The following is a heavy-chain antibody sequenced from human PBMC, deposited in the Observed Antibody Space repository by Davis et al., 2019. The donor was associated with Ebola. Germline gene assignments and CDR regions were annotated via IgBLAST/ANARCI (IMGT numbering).Heavy chain of an antibody. CDR3: ARDTTITMVRGVIHWFDP. V-gene: IGHV3-23*01. D-gene: IGHD3-10*01. CDR2: ISGSGGST. Sequence: GGSLRLSCAASGFTFSSYSMNWVRQAPGKGLEWVSAISGSGGSTYYADSVKGRFTISRDNSKKTLYLQMNSLRAEDTAVYYCARDTTITMVRGVIHWFDPWGQGTLVTVSS. CDR1: GFTFSSYS. J-gene: IGHJ5*02.